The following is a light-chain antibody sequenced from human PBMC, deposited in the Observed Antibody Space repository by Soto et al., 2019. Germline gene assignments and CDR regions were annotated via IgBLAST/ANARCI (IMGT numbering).Light chain of an antibody. J-gene: IGKJ2*01. Sequence: EIVMTQSPSTLSVSPGERATLACRASQSISTELAWYQQKPGQPPRLLIYSASTRATGVPARFTGSGSGSDFTLTTSGLQSEDFAVYYCQQGHNWPFTFGQGTMLEI. CDR3: QQGHNWPFT. V-gene: IGKV3-15*01. CDR1: QSISTE. CDR2: SAS.